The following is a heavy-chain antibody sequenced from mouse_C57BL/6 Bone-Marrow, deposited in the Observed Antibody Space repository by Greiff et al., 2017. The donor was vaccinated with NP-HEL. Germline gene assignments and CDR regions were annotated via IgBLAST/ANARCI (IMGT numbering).Heavy chain of an antibody. V-gene: IGHV1-52*01. CDR1: GYTFTSYW. J-gene: IGHJ4*01. CDR3: ARGGTTVVEDYAMDY. D-gene: IGHD1-1*01. Sequence: QVQLQQPGAELVRPGSSVKLSCKASGYTFTSYWMHWVKQRPIQGLEWIGNIDPSDSETHYNQKFKDKATLTVDKSSSTAYMQLSSLTSEDSAVYYCARGGTTVVEDYAMDYWGQGTSVTVSS. CDR2: IDPSDSET.